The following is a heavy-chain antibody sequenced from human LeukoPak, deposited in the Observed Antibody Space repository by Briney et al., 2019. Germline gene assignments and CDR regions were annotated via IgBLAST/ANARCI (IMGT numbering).Heavy chain of an antibody. D-gene: IGHD3-3*01. J-gene: IGHJ4*02. CDR2: IYTSGST. V-gene: IGHV4-4*07. CDR3: ARDYIVYDFWSGSRGYFDY. CDR1: GGSISSYY. Sequence: SETLSLTCTVSGGSISSYYWSWIRQPAGKGLEWIGRIYTSGSTNYNPSLKSRVTMSVDTSKNQFSLKLSSVTAADTAVYYCARDYIVYDFWSGSRGYFDYWGQGTLVTVSS.